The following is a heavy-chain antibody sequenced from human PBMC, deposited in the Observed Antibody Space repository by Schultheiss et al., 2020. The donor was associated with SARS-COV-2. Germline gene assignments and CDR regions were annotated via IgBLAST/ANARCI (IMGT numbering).Heavy chain of an antibody. CDR3: ASAPVYYDFWSGYLYYFDY. Sequence: GESLKISCAASGFTFSDYYMSWIRQAPGKGLEWVSYISSSGSTIYYADSVKGRFTISRDNAKNSLYLQMNSLRAEDTAVYYCASAPVYYDFWSGYLYYFDYWGQGTLVTVSS. J-gene: IGHJ4*02. D-gene: IGHD3-3*01. V-gene: IGHV3-11*04. CDR2: ISSSGSTI. CDR1: GFTFSDYY.